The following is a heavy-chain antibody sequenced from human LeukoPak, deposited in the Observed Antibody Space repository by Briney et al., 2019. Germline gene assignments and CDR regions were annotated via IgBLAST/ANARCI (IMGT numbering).Heavy chain of an antibody. V-gene: IGHV3-23*01. CDR1: GFTFSSYA. CDR2: ISGSGGST. D-gene: IGHD4/OR15-4a*01. CDR3: ARGMATMVAIPDY. J-gene: IGHJ4*02. Sequence: GGSLRLSCAASGFTFSSYAMSWVRQAPGKGLEWVSAISGSGGSTYYADSVKGRFTTSRDNSKNTLCLQMNSLRAADTAVYYCARGMATMVAIPDYWGQGTLVTVSS.